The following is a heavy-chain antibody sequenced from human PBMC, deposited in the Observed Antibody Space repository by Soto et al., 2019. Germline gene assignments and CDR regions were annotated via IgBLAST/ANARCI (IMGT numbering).Heavy chain of an antibody. V-gene: IGHV3-48*01. D-gene: IGHD5-12*01. J-gene: IGHJ4*02. CDR2: ISSSGRRT. CDR3: ARLDTWIMDY. Sequence: GRSLRLSCGGSVLTFANFGMAWVRQAPGKGLYWVSGISSSGRRTYYADSVKGRFTISRDNSKNTLYLQIDSMRAEDTAVYYGARLDTWIMDYWGQGIMVTVSS. CDR1: VLTFANFG.